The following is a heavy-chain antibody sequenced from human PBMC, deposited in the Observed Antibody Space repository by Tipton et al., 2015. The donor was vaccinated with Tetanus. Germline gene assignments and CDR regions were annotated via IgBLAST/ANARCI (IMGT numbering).Heavy chain of an antibody. J-gene: IGHJ4*02. CDR3: ARRQVGRGPFDY. Sequence: QSGAEVKKPGSSVKISCKVSGGTFSSYAISWVRQAPGQGLEWMGRIFPMFGKTNYAQKFQGRVTITADKSTYTAYMELSSLTSEATAVYYCARRQVGRGPFDYWGQGSRVTVSS. CDR2: IFPMFGKT. D-gene: IGHD3-10*01. CDR1: GGTFSSYA. V-gene: IGHV1-69*04.